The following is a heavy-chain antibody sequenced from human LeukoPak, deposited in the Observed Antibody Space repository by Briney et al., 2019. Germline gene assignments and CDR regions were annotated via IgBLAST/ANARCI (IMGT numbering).Heavy chain of an antibody. CDR2: IWYDGSNK. CDR1: GFTFSSYG. Sequence: PGGSLRLSCAASGFTFSSYGMHWVRQAPGKGLEWVAVIWYDGSNKYYADSVKGRFTISRDNSKNTLYLQMNSLRAEDTAVYYCAKGIDFWSGYYTGFDYWGQGTLVTVSS. CDR3: AKGIDFWSGYYTGFDY. V-gene: IGHV3-33*06. J-gene: IGHJ4*02. D-gene: IGHD3-3*01.